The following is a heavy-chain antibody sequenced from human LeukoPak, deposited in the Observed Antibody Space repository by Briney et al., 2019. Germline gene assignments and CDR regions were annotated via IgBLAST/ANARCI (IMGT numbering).Heavy chain of an antibody. V-gene: IGHV4-59*01. Sequence: SENLSLTCSVSFGSLRDYYWSWIRQPPGKGTEWYGYIYNRGTTSYNPSLKGQVTISVDTSKIQFSLKLSSVTAADTAVYYCARGNKYPGVFVYWGQGTLVTVSS. J-gene: IGHJ4*02. D-gene: IGHD1/OR15-1a*01. CDR3: ARGNKYPGVFVY. CDR1: FGSLRDYY. CDR2: IYNRGTT.